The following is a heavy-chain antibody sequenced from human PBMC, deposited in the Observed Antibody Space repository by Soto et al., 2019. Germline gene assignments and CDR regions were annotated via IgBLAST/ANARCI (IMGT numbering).Heavy chain of an antibody. V-gene: IGHV2-5*02. CDR3: AHITGALTIFGPDQTYYFDY. CDR1: GFSLSTSGVG. Sequence: GSGPTLVNPTQTLTLTCTFSGFSLSTSGVGVGWIRQPPGKALEWLALIYWDDDKRYSPSLKSRLTITKDTSKNQVVLTMTNMDPVDTATYYCAHITGALTIFGPDQTYYFDYWGQGTLVTVSS. CDR2: IYWDDDK. J-gene: IGHJ4*02. D-gene: IGHD3-3*01.